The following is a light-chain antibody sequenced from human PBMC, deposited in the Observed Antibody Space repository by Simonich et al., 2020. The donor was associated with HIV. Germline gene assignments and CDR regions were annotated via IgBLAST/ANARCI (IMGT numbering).Light chain of an antibody. Sequence: DIVMTQSPDSLAVSLGERATINSKSSQSVLYSSNNKNYLAWYQQKPGQPPKLLIAWASTRESGVPDRFSGSGSGTDFTLTISSLQAEDVAVYYCQQYYSTRTFGQGTKVEIK. CDR2: WAS. J-gene: IGKJ1*01. CDR1: QSVLYSSNNKNY. CDR3: QQYYSTRT. V-gene: IGKV4-1*01.